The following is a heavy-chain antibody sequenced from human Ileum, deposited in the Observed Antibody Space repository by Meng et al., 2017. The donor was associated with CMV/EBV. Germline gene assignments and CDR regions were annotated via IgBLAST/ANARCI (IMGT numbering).Heavy chain of an antibody. J-gene: IGHJ6*02. CDR1: GFTVSSNY. CDR3: ASFGLLKGPLVYTTDV. CDR2: VYSGGDT. D-gene: IGHD3-16*01. Sequence: GESLKISCAASGFTVSSNYMGWARQAPGKGLEWVSVVYSGGDTHYGDYVKGRFTTYRDNSKNTPYLQMNSLRTEDTAVYYCASFGLLKGPLVYTTDVWGQGTTVTVSS. V-gene: IGHV3-66*02.